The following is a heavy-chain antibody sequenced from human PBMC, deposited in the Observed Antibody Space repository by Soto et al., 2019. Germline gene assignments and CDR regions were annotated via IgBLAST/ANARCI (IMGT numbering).Heavy chain of an antibody. CDR2: IYHSGST. D-gene: IGHD6-19*01. V-gene: IGHV4-30-2*01. CDR3: ARNSIAVAGTNWFDP. Sequence: QLQLQESGSGLVKPSQTLSLTCAVSGGSISSGGYSWSWIRQPPGKGLEWIGYIYHSGSTYYNPSLKSRVNISVDRSKNQFSLKLSSVTAADTAVYYCARNSIAVAGTNWFDPWGQGTLVTVSS. CDR1: GGSISSGGYS. J-gene: IGHJ5*02.